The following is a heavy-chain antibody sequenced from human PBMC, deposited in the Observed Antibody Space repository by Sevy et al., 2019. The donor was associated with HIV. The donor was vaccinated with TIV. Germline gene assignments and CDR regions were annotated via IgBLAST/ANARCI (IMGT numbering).Heavy chain of an antibody. CDR1: GDSVSSNSAA. D-gene: IGHD1-26*01. Sequence: SQTLSLTCAISGDSVSSNSAAWNWIRQSPSRGLEWLGRTYYRSKWSNDYAVSMKSRISINPDTSKNQFSLQLNSVTPEDTAVYFCATGIPEWELGGHWFDPWGQGTLVTVSS. J-gene: IGHJ5*02. V-gene: IGHV6-1*01. CDR3: ATGIPEWELGGHWFDP. CDR2: TYYRSKWSN.